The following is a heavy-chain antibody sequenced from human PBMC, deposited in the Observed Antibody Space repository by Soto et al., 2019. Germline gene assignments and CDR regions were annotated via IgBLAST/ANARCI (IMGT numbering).Heavy chain of an antibody. Sequence: GGSLRLSCSASGFTFSSYAMHWVRQAPGKGLEYVSAISSNGGSTYYADSVKGRFTISRDNSKNTLYLQMSSLRAEDTAVYYCVKGPYVDTDTFGEYNWFDPWGQGTLVTVSS. D-gene: IGHD5-18*01. CDR1: GFTFSSYA. CDR3: VKGPYVDTDTFGEYNWFDP. J-gene: IGHJ5*02. CDR2: ISSNGGST. V-gene: IGHV3-64D*08.